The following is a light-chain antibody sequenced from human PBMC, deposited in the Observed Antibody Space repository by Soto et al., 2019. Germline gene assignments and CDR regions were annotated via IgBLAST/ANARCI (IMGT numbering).Light chain of an antibody. Sequence: DIQITQYPSSLSASVGDRVTITCRASQGIGNDLGWYQQKPGKAPKRLIYAASSLQSGVPSRFSGSGSGTEFTLTISSLQPEDFATYFCLQHNSYPRTFGQGTKVDI. CDR3: LQHNSYPRT. V-gene: IGKV1-17*01. CDR2: AAS. J-gene: IGKJ1*01. CDR1: QGIGND.